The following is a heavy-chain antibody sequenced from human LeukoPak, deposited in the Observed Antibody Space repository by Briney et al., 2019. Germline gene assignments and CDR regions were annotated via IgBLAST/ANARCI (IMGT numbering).Heavy chain of an antibody. Sequence: ASVKVSCKASGYTFTSYYMHWVRQAPGQGLGWMGIINPSGGRTNHAQKFQGRVTMTRDTSTSTVFVELRSLRSEDTAVYYCATGEYAFDIWGQGTMVIVSS. CDR1: GYTFTSYY. J-gene: IGHJ3*02. CDR3: ATGEYAFDI. CDR2: INPSGGRT. V-gene: IGHV1-46*01.